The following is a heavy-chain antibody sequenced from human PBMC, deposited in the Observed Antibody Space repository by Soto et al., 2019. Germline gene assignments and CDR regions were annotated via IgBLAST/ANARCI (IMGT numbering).Heavy chain of an antibody. J-gene: IGHJ4*02. V-gene: IGHV3-11*01. CDR1: GFTFSDYY. Sequence: QVQLVVSGGGLVKPGGSLRISCAASGFTFSDYYISWIRQAPGKGLEWVSYISSSGSIIYYADSVKGRFTISRDNAKNSLYLQMNSLIAEDTAVYYGALAGYDSNYYAVTPLSAGHFWGQGTLVTVSS. CDR3: ALAGYDSNYYAVTPLSAGHF. CDR2: ISSSGSII. D-gene: IGHD4-4*01.